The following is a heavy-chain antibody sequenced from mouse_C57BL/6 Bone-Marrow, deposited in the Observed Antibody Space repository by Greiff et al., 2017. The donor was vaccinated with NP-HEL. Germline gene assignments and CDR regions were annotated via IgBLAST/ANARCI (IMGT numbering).Heavy chain of an antibody. CDR1: GFTFSDYY. CDR3: ARQGDYYGSRSWFAY. Sequence: EVKLEEYGGGLVQPGGSLKLSCAASGFTFSDYYMYWVRQTPEKRLEWVAYISNGGGCTYYPDTVKGRFTISRDNTKNTLYLQMSRLKSEDTAMYYCARQGDYYGSRSWFAYWGQGTLVTVSA. V-gene: IGHV5-12*01. J-gene: IGHJ3*01. D-gene: IGHD1-1*01. CDR2: ISNGGGCT.